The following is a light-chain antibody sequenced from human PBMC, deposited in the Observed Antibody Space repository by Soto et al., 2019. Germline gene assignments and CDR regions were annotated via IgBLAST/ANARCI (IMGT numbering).Light chain of an antibody. CDR3: QQYGSSPWT. J-gene: IGKJ1*01. Sequence: IVLTQSPGTLSLSPGERATLSCRASQSVTSSYLAWYQQKPGQAPRLLIYGASSRATGIPDRFSGSGSGTEITLTISRLEPEDFAVYYCQQYGSSPWTFGQGTKVEIK. CDR2: GAS. V-gene: IGKV3-20*01. CDR1: QSVTSSY.